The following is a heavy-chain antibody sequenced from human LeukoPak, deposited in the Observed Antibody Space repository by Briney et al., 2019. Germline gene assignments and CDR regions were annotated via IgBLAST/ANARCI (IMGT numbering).Heavy chain of an antibody. D-gene: IGHD3-22*01. J-gene: IGHJ3*02. CDR1: GGSIRSYY. CDR3: ARARAYIYDSSSYYSDAFDI. V-gene: IGHV4-4*07. Sequence: PSETLSLTCTASGGSIRSYYWSWIRQPAGKGLEWIGRIYASGSTNYNPSLKSRVTMSADTSKNQFSLKLTSVTAADTAVYYCARARAYIYDSSSYYSDAFDIWGQGTMVTVSS. CDR2: IYASGST.